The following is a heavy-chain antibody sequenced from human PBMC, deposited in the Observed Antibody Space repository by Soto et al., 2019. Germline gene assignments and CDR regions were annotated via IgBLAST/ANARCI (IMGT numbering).Heavy chain of an antibody. V-gene: IGHV1-69*01. CDR3: AVRPRHDYGPYYYYGMDV. J-gene: IGHJ6*02. D-gene: IGHD4-17*01. CDR2: IIPIFGTA. Sequence: QVQLVQSGAEVKKPGSSVKVSCKASGGTFSSYAISWVRQAPGQGLEWMGGIIPIFGTANYAQKFQGRVTITADESTSTAYMELSSLRSEDKAVYYCAVRPRHDYGPYYYYGMDVWGQGTTVTVSS. CDR1: GGTFSSYA.